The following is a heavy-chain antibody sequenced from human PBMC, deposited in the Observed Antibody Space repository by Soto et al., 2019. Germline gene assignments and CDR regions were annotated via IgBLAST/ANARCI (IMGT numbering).Heavy chain of an antibody. Sequence: ASVKVSCKASGYTFTGYYMHWVRQAPGQGLEWMGWINPNSGGTNYAQKFQGWVTMTRETSISTAYMELSRLRSDDTAVYYCARGPSGPTDAFDIWGQGTMVTVSS. CDR3: ARGPSGPTDAFDI. J-gene: IGHJ3*02. CDR1: GYTFTGYY. V-gene: IGHV1-2*04. CDR2: INPNSGGT.